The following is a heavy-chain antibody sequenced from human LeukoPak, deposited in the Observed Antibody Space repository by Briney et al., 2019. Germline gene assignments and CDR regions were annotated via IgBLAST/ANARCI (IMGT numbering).Heavy chain of an antibody. Sequence: SGGSLRLSCAASGFTFSSYSMNWVRQAPGKGLEWVSSISSSSRYIHYADSVKGRFTISRENSKNTLYLQMNSLRAEDTAVYYCARDRSIAGLFDYWGQGTLVTVSS. CDR1: GFTFSSYS. CDR3: ARDRSIAGLFDY. V-gene: IGHV3-21*01. J-gene: IGHJ4*02. D-gene: IGHD6-6*01. CDR2: ISSSSRYI.